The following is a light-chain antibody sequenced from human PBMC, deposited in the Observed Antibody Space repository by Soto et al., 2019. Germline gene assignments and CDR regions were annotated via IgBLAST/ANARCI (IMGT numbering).Light chain of an antibody. Sequence: IQLTQSPSSLSASVGDRVTITCRASQGISSYLAWYQQKPGKAPKLLIYAASTLQSGVPSRFSGSGSGTDFTVTISSLQPEDFATYYCQQGSGTFGQGTKVEIK. CDR3: QQGSGT. J-gene: IGKJ1*01. V-gene: IGKV1-9*01. CDR1: QGISSY. CDR2: AAS.